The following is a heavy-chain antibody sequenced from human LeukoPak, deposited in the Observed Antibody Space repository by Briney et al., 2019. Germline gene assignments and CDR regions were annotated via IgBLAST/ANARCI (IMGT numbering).Heavy chain of an antibody. V-gene: IGHV3-7*03. Sequence: PGGSLRLSCAASGLTFSSYWMNWAPQAPGKGLEWVASINHNGNVNYYVDSVKGRFTISRDNAKNSLYLQMSDLRAEDTAVYFCARGGGLDVWGQGATVTVSS. D-gene: IGHD3-16*01. J-gene: IGHJ6*02. CDR2: INHNGNVN. CDR1: GLTFSSYW. CDR3: ARGGGLDV.